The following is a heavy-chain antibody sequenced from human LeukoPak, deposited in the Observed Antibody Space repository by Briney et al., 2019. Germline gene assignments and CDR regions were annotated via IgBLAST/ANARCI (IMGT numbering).Heavy chain of an antibody. Sequence: GGSLRLSCAASGFTFSDYYMSWIRQAPGKGLEGVSYIGSSSSYTNYADSVKGRFTISRDNAKNSLYLQMNSLRAEDTAVYYCARGGIAVAGTDNSLDYWGQGTLVTVSS. CDR1: GFTFSDYY. CDR2: IGSSSSYT. D-gene: IGHD6-19*01. V-gene: IGHV3-11*06. J-gene: IGHJ4*02. CDR3: ARGGIAVAGTDNSLDY.